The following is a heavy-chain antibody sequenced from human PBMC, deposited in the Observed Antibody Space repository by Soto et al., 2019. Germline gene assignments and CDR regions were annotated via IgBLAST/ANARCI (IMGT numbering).Heavy chain of an antibody. CDR3: SRDLWGYCGTDCYPLDV. J-gene: IGHJ6*02. D-gene: IGHD2-21*02. V-gene: IGHV4-59*01. CDR2: MYNTGST. CDR1: GGSISSYY. Sequence: SETLSLTCTVSGGSISSYYWSWIRQPPGKGLEWIGYMYNTGSTVYNPSLKSRVTISVDTSKNQFSLKLNAVTAADTAVYYCSRDLWGYCGTDCYPLDVWGQGTTVTVSS.